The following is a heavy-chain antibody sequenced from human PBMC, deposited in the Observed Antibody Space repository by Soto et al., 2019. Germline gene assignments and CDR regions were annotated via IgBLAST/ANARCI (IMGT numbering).Heavy chain of an antibody. V-gene: IGHV1-3*01. D-gene: IGHD2-15*01. Sequence: QVQLVQSGAEVKKPGASVKVSCKASGYTFTSSAFHWVRQAPGQRLEWMGWINAGNGNTKYSQKFQGRVTITRDTSASTADMELSSLRSEDTAVYYCAIGFYSRSDYWGQGTLVTVSS. J-gene: IGHJ4*02. CDR3: AIGFYSRSDY. CDR1: GYTFTSSA. CDR2: INAGNGNT.